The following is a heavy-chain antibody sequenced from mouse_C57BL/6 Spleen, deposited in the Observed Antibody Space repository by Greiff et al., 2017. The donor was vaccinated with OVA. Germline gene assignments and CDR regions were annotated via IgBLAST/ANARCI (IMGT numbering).Heavy chain of an antibody. CDR3: ARRALYEDYDGDAMDY. CDR1: GYTFTDYY. V-gene: IGHV1-76*01. J-gene: IGHJ4*01. Sequence: QVQLQQSGAELVRPGASVKLSCKASGYTFTDYYINWVKQRPGQGLEWIARIYPGSGNTYYNEKFKGKATLTAEKSSSTAYMQLSSLTTEDSAVYFCARRALYEDYDGDAMDYWGQGTSVTVSS. CDR2: IYPGSGNT. D-gene: IGHD2-4*01.